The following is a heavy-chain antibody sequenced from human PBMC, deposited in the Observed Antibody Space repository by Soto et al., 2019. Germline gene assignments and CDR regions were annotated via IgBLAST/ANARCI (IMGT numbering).Heavy chain of an antibody. CDR3: AKGGNIAVVVADYGMDV. J-gene: IGHJ6*02. CDR1: GGTFSSYA. Sequence: QVQLVQSGAEVKKPGSSVKVSCKASGGTFSSYAISWVRQAPGQGLEWMGWINAGNGNTKYSQKFQDRVTITRDTSASTAYMELSSLRSEDTAVYYCAKGGNIAVVVADYGMDVWGQGTTVTVSS. V-gene: IGHV1-3*01. D-gene: IGHD2-15*01. CDR2: INAGNGNT.